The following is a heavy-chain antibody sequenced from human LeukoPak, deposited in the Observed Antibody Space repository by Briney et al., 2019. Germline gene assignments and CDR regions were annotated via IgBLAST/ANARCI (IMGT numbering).Heavy chain of an antibody. CDR2: ISYDGSNK. V-gene: IGHV3-30-3*01. D-gene: IGHD2-2*01. Sequence: GGSLRLSCAASGFTFSSYAMHWVRQAPGKGLEWVAVISYDGSNKYYASSVKGRFTISRDNSKNTQYLQMNSLRADDTAVYYCARGLPALFQFDYWGQGTLVTVSS. J-gene: IGHJ4*02. CDR3: ARGLPALFQFDY. CDR1: GFTFSSYA.